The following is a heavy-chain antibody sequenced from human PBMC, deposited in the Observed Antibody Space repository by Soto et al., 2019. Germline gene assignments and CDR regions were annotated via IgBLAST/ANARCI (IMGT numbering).Heavy chain of an antibody. D-gene: IGHD2-15*01. CDR3: ACHGGSCLEGRYFYGMDV. CDR2: IIPIFGTA. V-gene: IGHV1-69*12. CDR1: GGTFSSYA. J-gene: IGHJ6*02. Sequence: QVQLVQSGAEVKKPGSSVKVSCKASGGTFSSYAISWVRQAPGQGLEWMGGIIPIFGTADYAQKFQDRVTITADQSTSTAYMELSTLRSEDTAVYYCACHGGSCLEGRYFYGMDVWGQGTTVTVSS.